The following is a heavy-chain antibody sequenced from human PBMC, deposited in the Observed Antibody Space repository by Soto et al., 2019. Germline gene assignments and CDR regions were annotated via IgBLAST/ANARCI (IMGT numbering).Heavy chain of an antibody. J-gene: IGHJ4*02. V-gene: IGHV3-43*01. Sequence: GGSLRLSCAASGFTFDDYTMHWVRQAPGKGLEWVSLISWDADVHYSPSLQSRLTITKDASMNRVVLTMTNMGPVDTATYYCARSVEALPVRGALDYWGQGTLVTVSS. D-gene: IGHD6-6*01. CDR3: ARSVEALPVRGALDY. CDR2: ISWDADVH. CDR1: GFTFDDYT.